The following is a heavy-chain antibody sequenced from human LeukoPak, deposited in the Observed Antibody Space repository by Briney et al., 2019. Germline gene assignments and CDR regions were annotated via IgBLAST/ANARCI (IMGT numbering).Heavy chain of an antibody. CDR3: ARDLRLAAAGPFDY. J-gene: IGHJ4*02. V-gene: IGHV1-18*01. D-gene: IGHD6-13*01. CDR2: ISAYNGNT. CDR1: GYTFTSYG. Sequence: VAALKVSCKASGYTFTSYGISWVRQAPGQGLEWMGWISAYNGNTNYAQKLQGRVTMTTDTSTSTAYMELRSLRSDDTAVYYCARDLRLAAAGPFDYWGQGTLVTVSS.